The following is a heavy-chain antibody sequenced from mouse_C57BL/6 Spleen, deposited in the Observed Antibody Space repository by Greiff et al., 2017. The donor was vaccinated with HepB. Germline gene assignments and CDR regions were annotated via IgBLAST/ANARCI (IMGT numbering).Heavy chain of an antibody. CDR1: GYTFTSYW. J-gene: IGHJ4*01. CDR3: ARGGYYPYSYAMDY. CDR2: IDPSDSYT. Sequence: VQLQQSGAELVRPGASVKLSCKASGYTFTSYWMHWVKQRPGQGLEWIGEIDPSDSYTNYNQKFKGKSTLTVDKSSSTAYMQLSSLTSEDSAVYYCARGGYYPYSYAMDYWGQGTSVTVSS. D-gene: IGHD2-3*01. V-gene: IGHV1-69*01.